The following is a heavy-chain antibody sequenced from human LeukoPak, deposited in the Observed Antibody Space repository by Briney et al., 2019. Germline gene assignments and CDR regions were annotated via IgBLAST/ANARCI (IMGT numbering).Heavy chain of an antibody. J-gene: IGHJ6*02. CDR2: IYSNNTT. CDR1: GFTVSSNY. Sequence: GGSLRLSCAASGFTVSSNYMTWVRQAPGKGLEWVSVIYSNNTTFYADSVKGRFTISRDNAKNSLYLQMNSLRAEDTAVYYCARTYYYDSSQRDYYYYGMDIWGQGTTVTVSS. CDR3: ARTYYYDSSQRDYYYYGMDI. D-gene: IGHD3-22*01. V-gene: IGHV3-53*01.